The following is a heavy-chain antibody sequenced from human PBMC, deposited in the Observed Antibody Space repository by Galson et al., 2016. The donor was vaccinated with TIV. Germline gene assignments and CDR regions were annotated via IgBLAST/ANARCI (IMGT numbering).Heavy chain of an antibody. V-gene: IGHV3-23*01. Sequence: SLRLSCAASGFAFSAYAMHWVRQAPGKGLEWVSLIIGNGGHTYYSDSVKGRFTISRDNSKNTMYLQMKSLRAEDTAVYYCAKGRSWDFGGWFYSWGQGTLVTVSS. CDR3: AKGRSWDFGGWFYS. D-gene: IGHD3-16*01. CDR2: IIGNGGHT. CDR1: GFAFSAYA. J-gene: IGHJ5*01.